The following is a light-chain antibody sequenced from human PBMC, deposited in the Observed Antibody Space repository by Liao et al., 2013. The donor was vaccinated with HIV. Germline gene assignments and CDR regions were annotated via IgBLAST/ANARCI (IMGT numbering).Light chain of an antibody. J-gene: IGLJ1*01. Sequence: SYELTQPPSVSVAPGETARITCGGRNIGGQSVHWYQQKAGQAPVVVMYEDTKRPSGIPERFSASNSGTTATLTISETQAMDEADYYCQVWDFTSDQRYVFGTGTKVSVL. V-gene: IGLV3-21*04. CDR1: NIGGQS. CDR2: EDT. CDR3: QVWDFTSDQRYV.